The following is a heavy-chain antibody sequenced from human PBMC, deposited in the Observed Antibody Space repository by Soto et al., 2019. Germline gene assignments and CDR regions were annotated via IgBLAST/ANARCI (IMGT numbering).Heavy chain of an antibody. CDR3: ARQMVRGVKVPCPFDP. V-gene: IGHV4-59*08. J-gene: IGHJ5*02. D-gene: IGHD3-10*01. Sequence: SETLSLTCTVSGGSISSYYWSWIRQPPGKGLEWIGYIYYSGSTNYNPSLKSRVTISVDTSKNQFSLKLSSVTAADTAVYYCARQMVRGVKVPCPFDPWGQGTLVTVSS. CDR1: GGSISSYY. CDR2: IYYSGST.